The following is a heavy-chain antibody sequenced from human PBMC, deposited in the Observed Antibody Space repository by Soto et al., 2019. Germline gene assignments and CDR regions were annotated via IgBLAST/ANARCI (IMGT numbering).Heavy chain of an antibody. J-gene: IGHJ3*02. CDR1: GFSFSSYW. D-gene: IGHD2-2*01. CDR2: INNDGGNP. CDR3: ARAKVVRATIGTTHAFDI. V-gene: IGHV3-74*01. Sequence: EVQLVESGGGLVQPGGSLRLSCAASGFSFSSYWMHWVRQAPGKGLVLVSRINNDGGNPDSADSVRGRFTISRDNAKNNQYLQMSSLIADDTATYYWARAKVVRATIGTTHAFDIRGQGTLVAVAS.